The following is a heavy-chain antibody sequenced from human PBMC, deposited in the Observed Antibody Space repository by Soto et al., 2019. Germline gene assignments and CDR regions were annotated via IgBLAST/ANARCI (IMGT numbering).Heavy chain of an antibody. CDR1: GFTFSSYA. CDR3: ARDSNYDFWSGPSPRNYYYYYGMDV. D-gene: IGHD3-3*01. J-gene: IGHJ6*02. CDR2: ISYDGSNK. V-gene: IGHV3-30-3*01. Sequence: GGSLRLSCAASGFTFSSYAMHWVRQAPGKGLEWVAVISYDGSNKYYADSVKGRFTISRDNSKNTLYLQMNSLRAEDTAVYYCARDSNYDFWSGPSPRNYYYYYGMDVWGQGTTVTVSS.